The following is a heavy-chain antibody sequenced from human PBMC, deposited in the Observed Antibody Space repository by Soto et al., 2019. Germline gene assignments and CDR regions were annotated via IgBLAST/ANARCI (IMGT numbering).Heavy chain of an antibody. V-gene: IGHV3-30-3*01. Sequence: GGSLKLSCAASGFTFSGYTMHWVRQAPGKGLEWVAVTSYDGSNKYYADSVKGRFTISGDNSKNTLYLQMTSLRVEDTAVYYCARDDSFDIWGQGTMVTVSS. D-gene: IGHD2-21*02. J-gene: IGHJ3*02. CDR2: TSYDGSNK. CDR3: ARDDSFDI. CDR1: GFTFSGYT.